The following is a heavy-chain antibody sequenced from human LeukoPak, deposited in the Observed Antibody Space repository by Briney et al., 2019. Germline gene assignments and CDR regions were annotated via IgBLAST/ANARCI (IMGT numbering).Heavy chain of an antibody. D-gene: IGHD6-19*01. Sequence: GGSLRLSCAASGFTFSSYWMNWVRQAPGKGLEWVANIKQDGSEKYYVDSVKGRFTISRDNAKNSLYLQMNSLRAEDTAVYYCARDIAVAGTEFDYWGQGTLVTVSS. CDR3: ARDIAVAGTEFDY. V-gene: IGHV3-7*01. J-gene: IGHJ4*02. CDR2: IKQDGSEK. CDR1: GFTFSSYW.